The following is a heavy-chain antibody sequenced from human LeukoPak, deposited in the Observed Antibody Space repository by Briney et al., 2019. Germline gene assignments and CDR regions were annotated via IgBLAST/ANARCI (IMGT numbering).Heavy chain of an antibody. CDR1: GYTFISYG. CDR3: AGLVATFDY. J-gene: IGHJ4*02. CDR2: INPNSGGT. Sequence: ASVKVSCKASGYTFISYGISWVRQAPGQGLEWMGWINPNSGGTNYAQKFQGRVTMTRDTSISTAYMELSRLRSDDTAVYYCAGLVATFDYWGQGTLVTVSS. V-gene: IGHV1-2*02. D-gene: IGHD2-15*01.